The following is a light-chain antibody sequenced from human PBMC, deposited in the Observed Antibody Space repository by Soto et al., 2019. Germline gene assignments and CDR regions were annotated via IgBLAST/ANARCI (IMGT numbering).Light chain of an antibody. CDR2: DAS. V-gene: IGKV1-5*01. Sequence: DIQMTQSPSTLSASVGDRVTITCRASQSISTYLNWYQQKAGLAPKLLIYDASSLESGVPSRFSGSGSGTEFTLTISSLQPDDFATYYCQQYNGYSRTFGQGTKVDIK. J-gene: IGKJ1*01. CDR1: QSISTY. CDR3: QQYNGYSRT.